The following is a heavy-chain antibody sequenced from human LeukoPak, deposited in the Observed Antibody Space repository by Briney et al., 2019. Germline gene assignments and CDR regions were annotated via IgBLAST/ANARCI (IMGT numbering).Heavy chain of an antibody. D-gene: IGHD3-22*01. J-gene: IGHJ4*02. CDR3: AKDRATYYYDSSGFS. CDR2: IRYDGSNE. V-gene: IGHV3-30*02. CDR1: GFTFSTYG. Sequence: GGSLRLSCAASGFTFSTYGMHWVRQAPGKGLEWVAFIRYDGSNENYADSVKGRFTISRDNSKNTLYLQMNSLRAEDTAVYYCAKDRATYYYDSSGFSWGQGTLVTVSS.